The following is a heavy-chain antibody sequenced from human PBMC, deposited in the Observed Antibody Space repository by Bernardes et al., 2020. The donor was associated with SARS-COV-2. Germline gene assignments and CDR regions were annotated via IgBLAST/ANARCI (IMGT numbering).Heavy chain of an antibody. CDR2: IKQDGSEK. CDR3: ARDGRAVAGLYYYYGMDV. D-gene: IGHD6-19*01. J-gene: IGHJ6*02. V-gene: IGHV3-7*01. CDR1: GFTFSSYW. Sequence: GGSLRLSCAASGFTFSSYWMSWVRQAPGKGLEWVANIKQDGSEKYYVDSVKGRFTTSRDNAKNSLYLQMNSLRAEDTAVYYCARDGRAVAGLYYYYGMDVWGQGTTVTVSS.